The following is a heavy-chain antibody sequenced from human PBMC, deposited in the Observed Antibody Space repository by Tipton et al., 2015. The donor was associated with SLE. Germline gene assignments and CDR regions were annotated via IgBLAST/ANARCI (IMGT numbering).Heavy chain of an antibody. CDR2: IYPGDSDT. CDR3: ARVGGSSPYFDS. J-gene: IGHJ4*02. D-gene: IGHD3-10*01. V-gene: IGHV5-51*03. Sequence: QLVQSGPEVKKPGESLKISCKGSGYSFNNHWIGWVRQMPGKGLEWMGNIYPGDSDTRYSPSFQGQVTISADKSINTAFLQWSSLKASDTAIYYCARVGGSSPYFDSWGQGTLVTVSS. CDR1: GYSFNNHW.